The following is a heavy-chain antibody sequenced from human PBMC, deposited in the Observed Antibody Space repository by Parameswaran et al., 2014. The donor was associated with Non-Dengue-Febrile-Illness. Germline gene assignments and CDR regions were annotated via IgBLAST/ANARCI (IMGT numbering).Heavy chain of an antibody. D-gene: IGHD6-13*01. Sequence: WVRQAPGQGLEWMGWINPNSGGTNYAQKFQGWVTMTRDTSISTAYMELSRLRSDDTAVYYCARDLSSPGSDYYYYYGMDVWGQGTTVTVSS. CDR2: INPNSGGT. V-gene: IGHV1-2*04. CDR3: ARDLSSPGSDYYYYYGMDV. J-gene: IGHJ6*02.